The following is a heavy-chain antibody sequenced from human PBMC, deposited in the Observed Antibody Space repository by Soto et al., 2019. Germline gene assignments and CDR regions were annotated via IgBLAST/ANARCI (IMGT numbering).Heavy chain of an antibody. J-gene: IGHJ3*02. CDR2: ISYDGSDK. D-gene: IGHD3-22*01. CDR1: GFTFSTYG. V-gene: IGHV3-30*18. CDR3: AKESYYDSSDYNAFDI. Sequence: GGALRLSCAASGFTFSTYGMHWVRQAPGKGLEWVAVISYDGSDKYYADSVKGRFTISRDSSKNMLYLQMNSLRAEDTAIYYCAKESYYDSSDYNAFDIWGQGTMVTVSS.